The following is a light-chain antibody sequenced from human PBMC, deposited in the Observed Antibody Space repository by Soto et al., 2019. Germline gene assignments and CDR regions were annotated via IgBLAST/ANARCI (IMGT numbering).Light chain of an antibody. CDR1: SSNIGTNT. Sequence: QSVLTQPPSASGTPGQRVTLSCSGSSSNIGTNTVAWYQSLPGKAPKLLINRNDQRPSGVPDRFSGSKSGTSASLAISGLQSEDEADYYCAAWDNSLDGWVFGGGTKLTVL. CDR2: RND. V-gene: IGLV1-44*01. CDR3: AAWDNSLDGWV. J-gene: IGLJ3*02.